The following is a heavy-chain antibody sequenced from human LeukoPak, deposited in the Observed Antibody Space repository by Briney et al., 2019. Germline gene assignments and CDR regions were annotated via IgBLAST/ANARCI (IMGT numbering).Heavy chain of an antibody. CDR3: ARAGTRGSGSPNFDY. V-gene: IGHV4-39*07. CDR1: GGSISSNSYH. D-gene: IGHD3-10*01. CDR2: INHSGST. J-gene: IGHJ4*02. Sequence: PSETLSLTCAVSGGSISSNSYHWSWIRQPPGKGLEWIGEINHSGSTNYNPSLKSRVTISVDTSKNQFSLKLSSVTAADTAVYYCARAGTRGSGSPNFDYWGQGTLVTVSS.